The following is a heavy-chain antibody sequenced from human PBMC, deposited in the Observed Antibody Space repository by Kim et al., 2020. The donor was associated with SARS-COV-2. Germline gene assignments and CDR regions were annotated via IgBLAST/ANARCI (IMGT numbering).Heavy chain of an antibody. CDR1: GFTFSSHW. Sequence: GGSLRLSCAASGFTFSSHWMHWVRQAPGKGLEWVSRINSDGSTISYADSVKGRFTISRDNAKNTLYLQMNSLRAEDTAVYYCARRQFTSGWYYFDYWGQG. D-gene: IGHD6-19*01. CDR2: INSDGSTI. J-gene: IGHJ4*02. CDR3: ARRQFTSGWYYFDY. V-gene: IGHV3-74*01.